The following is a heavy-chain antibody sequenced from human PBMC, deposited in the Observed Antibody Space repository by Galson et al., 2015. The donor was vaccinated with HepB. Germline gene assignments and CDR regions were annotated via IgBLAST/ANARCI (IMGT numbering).Heavy chain of an antibody. CDR3: AKRITVITYYYYGMDV. Sequence: SLRLSCAASGFTFSSYAMSWVRQAPGKGLEWVSVISGSDGSTYYADSVKGRFTISRDNSKNMLYLQMNSLRAEDTAVYYCAKRITVITYYYYGMDVWGQGTTVTVSS. CDR1: GFTFSSYA. V-gene: IGHV3-23*01. CDR2: ISGSDGST. J-gene: IGHJ6*02. D-gene: IGHD4-11*01.